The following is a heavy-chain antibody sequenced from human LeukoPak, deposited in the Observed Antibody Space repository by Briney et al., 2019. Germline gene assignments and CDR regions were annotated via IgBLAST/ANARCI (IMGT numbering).Heavy chain of an antibody. CDR2: IYYTGST. Sequence: SETLSLTCTVSGGSINSYYWTWIRQPPGKGLEWIGFIYYTGSTYYTPSLKSRVTMSVDTSENQFSLQLSSVTAADTAVYYCARLPPGGSKYSYGNDYWGQGTLVTVSS. CDR1: GGSINSYY. D-gene: IGHD5-18*01. CDR3: ARLPPGGSKYSYGNDY. V-gene: IGHV4-59*08. J-gene: IGHJ4*02.